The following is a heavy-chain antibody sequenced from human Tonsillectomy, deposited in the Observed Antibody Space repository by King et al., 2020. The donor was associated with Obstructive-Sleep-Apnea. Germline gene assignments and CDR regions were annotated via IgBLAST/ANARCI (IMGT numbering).Heavy chain of an antibody. CDR2: INWNGGST. Sequence: QLVQSGGGVVRPGGSLRLSCAASGFTFDDYGMTWVRQVPGKGLEWVSGINWNGGSTGYADSVKGRFTISRDNAKNSLYLQMNSLRVEDTALYHCAGEVAAAGTWYFDLWGRGTLVTVSS. CDR3: AGEVAAAGTWYFDL. V-gene: IGHV3-20*01. D-gene: IGHD6-13*01. CDR1: GFTFDDYG. J-gene: IGHJ2*01.